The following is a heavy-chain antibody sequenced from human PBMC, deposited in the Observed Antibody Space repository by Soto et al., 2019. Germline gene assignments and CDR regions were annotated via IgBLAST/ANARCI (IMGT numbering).Heavy chain of an antibody. CDR1: GYTFNTYG. D-gene: IGHD3-3*01. J-gene: IGHJ5*02. CDR3: ARDPHEFWTSYWFDP. Sequence: ASVKVSCKTSGYTFNTYGINWVRQAPGQGLELMGWISAYDGKTTYADKFQGRVTLTTDTSTSTAYMELRSLRSDDTAIYYCARDPHEFWTSYWFDPWGQGTPVTVSS. CDR2: ISAYDGKT. V-gene: IGHV1-18*01.